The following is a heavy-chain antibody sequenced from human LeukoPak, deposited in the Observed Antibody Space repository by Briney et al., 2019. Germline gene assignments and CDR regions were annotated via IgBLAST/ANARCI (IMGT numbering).Heavy chain of an antibody. CDR2: IKQDGSEK. J-gene: IGHJ4*02. D-gene: IGHD5-24*01. CDR1: GYSLTSGYY. Sequence: ETLSLTCTVPGYSLTSGYYWGWIRQPPGKGLEWVANIKQDGSEKDYVDSVKGRFTISRDNAKNSLYLQMNSLRAEDTAVYYCARALGWLPENYWGQGTLVTVSS. CDR3: ARALGWLPENY. V-gene: IGHV3-7*01.